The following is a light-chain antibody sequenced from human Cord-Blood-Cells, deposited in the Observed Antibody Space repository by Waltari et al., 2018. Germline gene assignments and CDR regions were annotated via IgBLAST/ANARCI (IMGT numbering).Light chain of an antibody. J-gene: IGLJ1*01. CDR1: SSDVGGYNY. Sequence: QSALTQPASVSGSPGQSITISCTGTSSDVGGYNYVPWYQQHPGKAPKLMIYDVSNRPSGVSTRFSGSKSGNTASLTISGLQAEDEADYYCSSYTSSSTVFGTGTKVTVL. V-gene: IGLV2-14*03. CDR2: DVS. CDR3: SSYTSSSTV.